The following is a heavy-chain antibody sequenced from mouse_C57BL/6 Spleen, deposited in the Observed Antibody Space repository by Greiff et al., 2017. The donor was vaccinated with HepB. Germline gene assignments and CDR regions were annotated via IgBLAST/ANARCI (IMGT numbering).Heavy chain of an antibody. CDR3: ARSHSSPWYFDV. CDR1: GYTFTDYN. J-gene: IGHJ1*03. Sequence: EVQLQQSGPELVKPGASVKIPCKASGYTFTDYNMDWVKQSHGKSLEWIGDINPNNGGTIYNQKFKGKATLTVDKSSSTAYMELRSLTSEDTAFYYCARSHSSPWYFDVWGTGTTVTVSS. V-gene: IGHV1-18*01. D-gene: IGHD6-1*01. CDR2: INPNNGGT.